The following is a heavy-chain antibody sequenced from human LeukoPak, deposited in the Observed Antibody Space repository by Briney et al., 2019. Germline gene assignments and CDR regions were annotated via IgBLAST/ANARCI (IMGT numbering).Heavy chain of an antibody. CDR2: IDPSDSYI. CDR3: ARHYDILTAFFS. CDR1: GYNLSTYW. V-gene: IGHV5-10-1*01. J-gene: IGHJ4*02. Sequence: GESLKISCQVSGYNLSTYWITWVRQMSGKGLEWMGRIDPSDSYINYSPSFQGHVTISAGKSIGTAYLQWGSLRASDTAMYYCARHYDILTAFFSWGQGTLVTVSS. D-gene: IGHD3-9*01.